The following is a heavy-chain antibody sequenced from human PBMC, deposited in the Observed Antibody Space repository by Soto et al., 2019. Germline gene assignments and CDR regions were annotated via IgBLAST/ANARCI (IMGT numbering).Heavy chain of an antibody. D-gene: IGHD6-19*01. V-gene: IGHV3-23*01. CDR3: AKDERGSSGPMGY. CDR2: MSGSGGST. CDR1: GFTFSSYA. Sequence: PGGSLRLSCAASGFTFSSYAMSWVRQAPGKGLEWVSAMSGSGGSTYYADSVKGRFTISRDNSKNTLYLQMNSLRAEDTAAYYCAKDERGSSGPMGYWGQVTLVTVS. J-gene: IGHJ4*02.